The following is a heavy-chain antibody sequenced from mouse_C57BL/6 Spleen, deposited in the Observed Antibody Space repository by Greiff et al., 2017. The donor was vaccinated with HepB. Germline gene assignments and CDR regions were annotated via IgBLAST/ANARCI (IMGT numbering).Heavy chain of an antibody. J-gene: IGHJ2*01. D-gene: IGHD2-4*01. V-gene: IGHV5-16*01. CDR2: INYDGSST. Sequence: EVQLVESEGGLVQPGSSMKLSCTASGFTFSDYYMAWVRQVPEKGLEWVANINYDGSSTYYLDSLKSRFIISRDNAKNILYLQMSSLKSEDTATYYCAREGYDYDEAYYFDYWGQGTTLTVSS. CDR3: AREGYDYDEAYYFDY. CDR1: GFTFSDYY.